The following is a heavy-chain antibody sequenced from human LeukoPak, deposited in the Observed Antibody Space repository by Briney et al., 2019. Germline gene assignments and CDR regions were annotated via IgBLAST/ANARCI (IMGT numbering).Heavy chain of an antibody. CDR1: GFTFSRYW. CDR2: IKQDGSEK. Sequence: GGSLRLSCAASGFTFSRYWMSWVRQAPGKGLEWVANIKQDGSEKHYVDSVKGRFTISRDNAKNSLHLQMNSLRAEDTAVYYCASEGNRDYWGQGTLVTVSS. D-gene: IGHD1/OR15-1a*01. CDR3: ASEGNRDY. V-gene: IGHV3-7*01. J-gene: IGHJ4*02.